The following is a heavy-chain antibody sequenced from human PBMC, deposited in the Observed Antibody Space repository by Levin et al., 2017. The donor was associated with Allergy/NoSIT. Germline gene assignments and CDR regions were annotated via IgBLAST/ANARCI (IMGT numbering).Heavy chain of an antibody. CDR2: IKEDGSAK. J-gene: IGHJ5*02. CDR3: ARDVTMGGEA. D-gene: IGHD3-10*01. Sequence: GGSLRLSCAVSGFSFSSSWMSWVRQAPGKGLEWVANIKEDGSAKYYVDSVKGRFTVSRDNAENSLYLQMDDLRAEDTALYYCARDVTMGGEAWGQGTLVTVSS. CDR1: GFSFSSSW. V-gene: IGHV3-7*03.